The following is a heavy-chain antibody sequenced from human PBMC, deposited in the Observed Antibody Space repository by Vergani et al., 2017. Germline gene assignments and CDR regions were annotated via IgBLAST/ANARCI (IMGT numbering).Heavy chain of an antibody. CDR2: TWYDGNNK. J-gene: IGHJ5*02. V-gene: IGHV3-33*08. Sequence: VQMLESGGGLVQPGGSRRLSCVASGFTFSNYHMNWFRQAPGKGLEWVAVTWYDGNNKQYADSVKGRFTISRDNSKSTMYLQMNSLRDEDTGVYYCARDLRLLYNRFDPWGQGTLVTVSS. CDR1: GFTFSNYH. CDR3: ARDLRLLYNRFDP. D-gene: IGHD1-14*01.